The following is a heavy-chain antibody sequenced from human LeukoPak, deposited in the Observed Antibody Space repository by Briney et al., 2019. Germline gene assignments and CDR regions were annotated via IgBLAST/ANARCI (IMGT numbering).Heavy chain of an antibody. CDR1: GFTFSSYA. CDR2: ITGSGGNT. V-gene: IGHV3-23*01. J-gene: IGHJ4*02. CDR3: ARDYASDY. Sequence: TGGSLRLSCAASGFTFSSYAMSWVRQAPGKGLEWVSVITGSGGNTYYADSVKGRFTISRDNSKNTVYLQMSSLRAEDTAVYYCARDYASDYWGQGTLVTVSS. D-gene: IGHD3-10*01.